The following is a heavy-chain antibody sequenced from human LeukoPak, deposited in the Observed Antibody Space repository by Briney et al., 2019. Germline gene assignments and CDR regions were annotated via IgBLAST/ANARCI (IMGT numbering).Heavy chain of an antibody. CDR3: AKTGGSGSYSRDAFDI. D-gene: IGHD1-26*01. CDR2: ISYDGSNK. Sequence: GGSLRLSCAASGFTFSSYAMSWVRQAPGKGLEWVAVISYDGSNKYYADSVKGRFTISRDNSKNTLYLQMNSLRAEDTAVYYCAKTGGSGSYSRDAFDIWGQGTMVTVSS. CDR1: GFTFSSYA. V-gene: IGHV3-30*18. J-gene: IGHJ3*02.